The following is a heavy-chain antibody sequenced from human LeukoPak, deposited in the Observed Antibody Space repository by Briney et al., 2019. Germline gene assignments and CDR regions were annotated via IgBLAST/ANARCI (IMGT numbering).Heavy chain of an antibody. CDR1: GGSFSGYY. V-gene: IGHV4-34*01. CDR3: ARGGRGRGGTIFGVVANWFDP. J-gene: IGHJ5*02. CDR2: INHSGST. Sequence: SETLSLTCAVYGGSFSGYYWSWIRQPPGKGLEWIGEINHSGSTNYNPSLKSRVTISVDTSKNQFSLKLSSVTAADTAVYYCARGGRGRGGTIFGVVANWFDPWGQGTLVTVSS. D-gene: IGHD3-3*01.